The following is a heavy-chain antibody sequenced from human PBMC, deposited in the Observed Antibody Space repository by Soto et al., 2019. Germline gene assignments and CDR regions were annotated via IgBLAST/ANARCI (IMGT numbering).Heavy chain of an antibody. CDR3: ARLETRGAFDI. V-gene: IGHV4-4*02. CDR1: GCSISSSNW. D-gene: IGHD4-17*01. Sequence: SETLSLPCSVSGCSISSSNWWSWVRQPPGKGLEWIGEIYHSGSTNYNPSLKSRVTISVDKSKNQFSLKLSSVTAADTAVYYCARLETRGAFDIWGQGTMVTVSS. J-gene: IGHJ3*02. CDR2: IYHSGST.